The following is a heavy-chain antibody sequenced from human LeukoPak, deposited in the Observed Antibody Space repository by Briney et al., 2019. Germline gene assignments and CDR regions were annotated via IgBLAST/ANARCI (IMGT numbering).Heavy chain of an antibody. CDR1: GFTFDDYA. J-gene: IGHJ4*02. CDR2: ISWNSGSI. Sequence: TGGSLRLSCAASGFTFDDYAMHWVRQAPGKGLEWVSGISWNSGSIGYADSVKGRFTISRDNAKNSLYLQMNSLRAEDTALYYCALLAYRGGDCYSFDYWGQGTLVTVSS. V-gene: IGHV3-9*01. D-gene: IGHD2-21*02. CDR3: ALLAYRGGDCYSFDY.